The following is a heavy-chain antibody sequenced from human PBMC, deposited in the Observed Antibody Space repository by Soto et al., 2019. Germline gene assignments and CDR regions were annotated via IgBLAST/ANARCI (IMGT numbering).Heavy chain of an antibody. CDR1: GGSISSSSYY. CDR3: ARDYSYGSNWFDP. J-gene: IGHJ5*02. D-gene: IGHD5-18*01. V-gene: IGHV4-31*03. Sequence: SETLSLTCTVSGGSISSSSYYWGWIRQHPGKGLGWIGYIYYSGSTYYNPSLKSRVTISVDTSKNQFSLKLSSVTAADTAVYYCARDYSYGSNWFDPWGQGTLVTVSS. CDR2: IYYSGST.